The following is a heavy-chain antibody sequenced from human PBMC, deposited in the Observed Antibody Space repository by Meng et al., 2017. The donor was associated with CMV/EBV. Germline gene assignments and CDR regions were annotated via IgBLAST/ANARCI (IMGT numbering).Heavy chain of an antibody. V-gene: IGHV4-34*01. J-gene: IGHJ5*02. Sequence: QVQLQQWGAGLWKAPETLSRTCAVYGGSFSGYYWGWIRQPPGKGLEWIGEINHSGSTNYNPSLKSRVTISVDTSKNQFSLKLSSVTAADTAVYYCARGSRRLPRFNWFDPWGQGTLVTVSS. CDR2: INHSGST. D-gene: IGHD3-3*01. CDR3: ARGSRRLPRFNWFDP. CDR1: GGSFSGYY.